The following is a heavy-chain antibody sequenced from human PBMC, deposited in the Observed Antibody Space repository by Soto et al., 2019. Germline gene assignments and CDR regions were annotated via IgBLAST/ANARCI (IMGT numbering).Heavy chain of an antibody. CDR1: GFTFSAYA. Sequence: VQLLESGGGLVQPGGSLRLSCAASGFTFSAYAMIWVRQAPGKGLEWVSGLYGDGNGIHYADSVKGRFTISRDNYENAVYLHMNSLRVEDTAVYYCAEDAVSRDGVWLAHDWGQGAVVTVCS. CDR3: AEDAVSRDGVWLAHD. V-gene: IGHV3-23*01. D-gene: IGHD5-12*01. CDR2: LYGDGNGI. J-gene: IGHJ4*02.